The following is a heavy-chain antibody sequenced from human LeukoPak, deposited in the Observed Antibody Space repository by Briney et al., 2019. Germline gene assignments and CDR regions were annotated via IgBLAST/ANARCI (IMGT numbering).Heavy chain of an antibody. Sequence: GGSLRLSCAASGFTFSSYAMSWVRQAPGKGLEWVSAISGSGGSTYYADSVKGRFTISRDNSKNTLYLQMNSLRAEDTAVYYCAKDYGEYSYGGYFDYWGQGTLVTVSS. CDR1: GFTFSSYA. V-gene: IGHV3-23*01. CDR2: ISGSGGST. J-gene: IGHJ4*02. D-gene: IGHD5-18*01. CDR3: AKDYGEYSYGGYFDY.